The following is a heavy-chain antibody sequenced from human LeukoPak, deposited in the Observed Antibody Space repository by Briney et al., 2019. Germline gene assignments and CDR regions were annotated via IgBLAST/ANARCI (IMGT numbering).Heavy chain of an antibody. D-gene: IGHD3-22*01. V-gene: IGHV3-9*01. CDR1: GFTFDDYD. Sequence: GRSLRLSCAASGFTFDDYDMHWVRQAPGKGLEWVSGISWNSGSIGYADSVKGRFTISRDNAKNSLYLQMNSLRAEDTALYYCAKAIGRYYDSSGYYLSDAFDIWGQGTMVTVSS. CDR2: ISWNSGSI. CDR3: AKAIGRYYDSSGYYLSDAFDI. J-gene: IGHJ3*02.